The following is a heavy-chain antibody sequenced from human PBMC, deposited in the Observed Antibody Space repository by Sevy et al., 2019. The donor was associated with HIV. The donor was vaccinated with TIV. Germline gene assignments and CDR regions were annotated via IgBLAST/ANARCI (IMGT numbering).Heavy chain of an antibody. J-gene: IGHJ4*02. Sequence: GGSLRLSCAASGFTFSNYGMTWVRQAPGKGLEWLSYIGSSSSKYYADSVKGRFTISRDNAKNAVYLQMNSLSDEDTALYYCARGHKSGKYSSWGQGTLVTVSS. D-gene: IGHD1-26*01. CDR2: IGSSSSK. CDR1: GFTFSNYG. CDR3: ARGHKSGKYSS. V-gene: IGHV3-48*02.